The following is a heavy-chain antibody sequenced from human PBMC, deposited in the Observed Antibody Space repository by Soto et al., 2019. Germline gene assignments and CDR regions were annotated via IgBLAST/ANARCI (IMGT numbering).Heavy chain of an antibody. CDR1: GFTFRGYG. Sequence: QVQLVESGGGVVQPGRSLRLSCAASGFTFRGYGIHWVRQAPGKGLEWVAVISSDGTNEYYADPVKGRFTISRDNSKNTLYLQMNSLRADDTAVYYCAKDLGGYYYYYYMDVWGKGTTVTVSS. V-gene: IGHV3-30*18. CDR2: ISSDGTNE. J-gene: IGHJ6*03. CDR3: AKDLGGYYYYYYMDV.